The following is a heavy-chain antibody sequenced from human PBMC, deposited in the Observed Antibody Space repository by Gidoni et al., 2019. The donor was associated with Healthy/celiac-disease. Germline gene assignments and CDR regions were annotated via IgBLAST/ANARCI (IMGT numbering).Heavy chain of an antibody. Sequence: QVQLVESGGGVVQPGRSLRLSCAASGFTFSSYGMHWVRQAPGQGLGWVAVIWYDGSNKYYADSVKGRFTISRENSKNTLYLQMNSLRAEDTAVYYCARGGLGAFDYWGQGTLVTVSS. J-gene: IGHJ4*02. CDR1: GFTFSSYG. D-gene: IGHD3-16*01. CDR3: ARGGLGAFDY. CDR2: IWYDGSNK. V-gene: IGHV3-33*01.